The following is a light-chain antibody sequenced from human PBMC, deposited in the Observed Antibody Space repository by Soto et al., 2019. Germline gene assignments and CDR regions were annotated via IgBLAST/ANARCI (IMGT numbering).Light chain of an antibody. Sequence: DIVMTQSPDSLSVSLGERATISCKSSQSGLYSSNNKTYFAWYQQKPVQPPKLLIYCASTRESGVPDRFSGSAAGTDFTLTTRSLQAEDVAVYDCQQYYSTLSFGRGTKLEIK. CDR2: CAS. CDR3: QQYYSTLS. V-gene: IGKV4-1*01. CDR1: QSGLYSSNNKTY. J-gene: IGKJ2*01.